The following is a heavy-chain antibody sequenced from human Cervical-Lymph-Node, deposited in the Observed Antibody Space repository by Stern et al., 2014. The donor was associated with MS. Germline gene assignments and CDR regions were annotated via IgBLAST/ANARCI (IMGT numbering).Heavy chain of an antibody. Sequence: QMQLVQSGAEVKKPGSSVKISCEASGGTFSSYTLASVRQAPGQGLEWMGRIIPCLVTTAYAQDFQGRLTITADRSTTTAYMELASLTSEDSAIYFCATRLDTTKQLDCRGPGTLVTVSS. J-gene: IGHJ4*02. D-gene: IGHD1-1*01. CDR1: GGTFSSYT. CDR3: ATRLDTTKQLDC. CDR2: IIPCLVTT. V-gene: IGHV1-69*08.